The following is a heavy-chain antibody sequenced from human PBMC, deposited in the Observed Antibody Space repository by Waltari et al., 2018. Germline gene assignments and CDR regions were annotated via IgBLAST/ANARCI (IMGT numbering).Heavy chain of an antibody. J-gene: IGHJ6*02. CDR1: EFTFSPYV. V-gene: IGHV3-30*03. D-gene: IGHD3-22*01. CDR2: ISYNGRNI. Sequence: QGQLVEAGGGGVQPGRSLSLSCEAAEFTFSPYVLHWVRQAPGKGLEWVAVISYNGRNIYYVDSVKGRFTISRDNSKKTLYMQMNSLRAEDTAVYYCARDYCDRTNCHGMDVWGQGTTVTVSS. CDR3: ARDYCDRTNCHGMDV.